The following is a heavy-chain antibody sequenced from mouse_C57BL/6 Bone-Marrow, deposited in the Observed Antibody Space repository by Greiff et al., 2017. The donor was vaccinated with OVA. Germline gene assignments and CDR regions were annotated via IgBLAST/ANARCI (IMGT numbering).Heavy chain of an antibody. CDR3: TTVWWLLGDMDY. CDR2: IDPENGDT. J-gene: IGHJ4*01. V-gene: IGHV14-4*01. D-gene: IGHD2-3*01. Sequence: VHVKQPGAELVRPGASVKLSCTASGFNINDDYMHWVKQRPEQGLEWIGWIDPENGDTEYASKFQGKATITVDTSSNTAYLQLSSLTSEDTAVYYCTTVWWLLGDMDYWGQGTSVTVSS. CDR1: GFNINDDY.